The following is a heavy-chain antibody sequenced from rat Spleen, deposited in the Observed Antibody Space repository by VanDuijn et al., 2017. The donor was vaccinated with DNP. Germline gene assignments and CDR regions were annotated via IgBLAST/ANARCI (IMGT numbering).Heavy chain of an antibody. CDR1: GFSLTRFG. V-gene: IGHV2S12*01. J-gene: IGHJ4*01. D-gene: IGHD4-3*01. Sequence: QVQLKESGPGLVQPSQTLSLTCTVSGFSLTRFGVTWIRQPPGKGLEWIAAISSGGNTYYNSSLQSRLSVSRDTSKSQVFLKMNSLQTEDTAIYFCTRDPLYNSGALDAWGQGTSVTVSS. CDR2: ISSGGNT. CDR3: TRDPLYNSGALDA.